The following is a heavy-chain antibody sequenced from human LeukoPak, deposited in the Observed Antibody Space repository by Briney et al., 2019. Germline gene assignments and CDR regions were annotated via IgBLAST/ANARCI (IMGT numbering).Heavy chain of an antibody. Sequence: GGSLRLSCAASGFTFSSYGMHWVRQAPGKGLEWVAFIRYDGSNKYYADSVKGRFTISRDNSKNTLHLQMNSLRAEDTAVYYCARDFLWFGESYDAFDIWGQGTMVTVSS. CDR2: IRYDGSNK. V-gene: IGHV3-30*02. CDR3: ARDFLWFGESYDAFDI. CDR1: GFTFSSYG. D-gene: IGHD3-10*01. J-gene: IGHJ3*02.